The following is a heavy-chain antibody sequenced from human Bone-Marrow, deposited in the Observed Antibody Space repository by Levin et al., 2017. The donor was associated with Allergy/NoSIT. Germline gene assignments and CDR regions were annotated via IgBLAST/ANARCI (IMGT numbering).Heavy chain of an antibody. V-gene: IGHV3-23*01. D-gene: IGHD2-15*01. CDR1: GFTFGSDA. Sequence: GESLKISCAASGFTFGSDAMTWVRQAPGKGLEWVSVITGSGTVTFYADSVKGRFSISRDNSKNMVYLQMHDLRAEDTAVYYCAKRGGGVDTEIDYWGQGTQVTVSS. CDR3: AKRGGGVDTEIDY. CDR2: ITGSGTVT. J-gene: IGHJ4*02.